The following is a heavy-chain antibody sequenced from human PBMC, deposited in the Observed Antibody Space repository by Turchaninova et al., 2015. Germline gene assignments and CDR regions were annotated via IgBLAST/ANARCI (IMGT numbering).Heavy chain of an antibody. V-gene: IGHV4-59*01. CDR3: ARHSHGDYRAYFDD. Sequence: QVQLQESGPGLVKPSETLSLTCTVSGGSISPYFWSWIRQSPGRGLEWIGYIHYSGSTDYNPSLKSGVTISIDRSKNHFSLKVNSGTAADTAIYYCARHSHGDYRAYFDDWGQGTLVTVSS. D-gene: IGHD4-17*01. CDR1: GGSISPYF. J-gene: IGHJ4*02. CDR2: IHYSGST.